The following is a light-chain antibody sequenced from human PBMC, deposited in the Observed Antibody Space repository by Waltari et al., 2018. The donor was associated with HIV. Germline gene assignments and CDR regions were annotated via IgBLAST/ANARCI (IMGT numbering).Light chain of an antibody. CDR3: QSPDSSGTYVG. J-gene: IGLJ2*01. CDR2: KDS. Sequence: SYELTQPPSVSVSPGQTARITCSGDALSKQYAYWYQQKPGQAPMLGIYKDSERPSGIPERVSGSSSGTTVTLTISGVQAEDEADYYCQSPDSSGTYVGFGGGTKLTVL. CDR1: ALSKQY. V-gene: IGLV3-25*03.